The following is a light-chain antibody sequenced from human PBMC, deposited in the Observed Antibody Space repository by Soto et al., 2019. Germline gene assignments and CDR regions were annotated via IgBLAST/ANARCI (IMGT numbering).Light chain of an antibody. CDR3: TSCITANTRCV. J-gene: IGLJ1*01. Sequence: QTLLTPHSSVSGSPGQANTISCTGTSSDIGRYNYVSWFQQHPGKVPKLVIFEVNYRPSGVSDRFYGSKSGNTASLTITGLQAEDAADYYCTSCITANTRCVFGSGTKVTVL. CDR2: EVN. CDR1: SSDIGRYNY. V-gene: IGLV2-14*01.